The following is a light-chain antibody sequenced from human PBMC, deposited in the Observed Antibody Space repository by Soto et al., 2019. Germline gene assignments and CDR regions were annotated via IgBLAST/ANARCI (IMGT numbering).Light chain of an antibody. V-gene: IGLV2-14*03. CDR1: SSDVGSYNY. Sequence: QSALTQSASVSGSPGQSIIISCTGTSSDVGSYNYVSWYQHHPGKAPKFMIYDVSNRPSGVSNRFSGSKSGNTASLTISGLQAEDEADYYCSSYTTSGTLVFGSGTKLPVL. CDR2: DVS. J-gene: IGLJ1*01. CDR3: SSYTTSGTLV.